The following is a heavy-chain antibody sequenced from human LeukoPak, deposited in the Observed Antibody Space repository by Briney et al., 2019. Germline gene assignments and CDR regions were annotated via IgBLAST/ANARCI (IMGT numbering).Heavy chain of an antibody. Sequence: SETLSLTCTVSGGSISSGPHYWGWIRQSPGKGLEWIGSIYYSGSTDYNPSLKSRVTISVDTSKNQFSLKLSSVTAADTAVYYCGRWFGELGYYMDVWGKGTTVTISS. CDR1: GGSISSGPHY. D-gene: IGHD3-10*01. J-gene: IGHJ6*03. V-gene: IGHV4-39*01. CDR3: GRWFGELGYYMDV. CDR2: IYYSGST.